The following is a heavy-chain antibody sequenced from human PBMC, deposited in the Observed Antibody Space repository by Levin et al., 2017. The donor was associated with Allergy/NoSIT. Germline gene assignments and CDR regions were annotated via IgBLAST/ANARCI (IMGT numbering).Heavy chain of an antibody. CDR3: ARAGRIVVVAAS. V-gene: IGHV3-7*03. CDR1: GFTLSSYW. J-gene: IGHJ5*02. Sequence: GGSLRLSCAASGFTLSSYWMSWVRQAPGKGLEWVANIKQDGSEKYYVDSVKGRFTISRDNAMNSLYLQMNSLSAEDTAVYYCARAGRIVVVAASWGQGTLVTVSS. CDR2: IKQDGSEK. D-gene: IGHD2-15*01.